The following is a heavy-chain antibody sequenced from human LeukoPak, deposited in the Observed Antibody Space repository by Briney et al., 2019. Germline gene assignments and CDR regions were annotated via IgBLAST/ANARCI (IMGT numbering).Heavy chain of an antibody. D-gene: IGHD3-10*01. V-gene: IGHV3-7*01. Sequence: GGSLRLSCAASGFTFSSYWMSWVRQAPGKGLEWVATIKQDGSERYYADSVKGRFTISRDNAKNSLYLQMNSLRAEDTAVYYCARQPYYYGSGSHGDYWGQGTLVTVSS. CDR1: GFTFSSYW. CDR3: ARQPYYYGSGSHGDY. CDR2: IKQDGSER. J-gene: IGHJ4*02.